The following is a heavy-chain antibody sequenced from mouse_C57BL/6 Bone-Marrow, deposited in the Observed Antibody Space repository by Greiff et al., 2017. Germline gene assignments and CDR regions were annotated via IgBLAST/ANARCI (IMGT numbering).Heavy chain of an antibody. Sequence: EVKLMESGAELVRPGASVKLSCTASGFNIKDDYMHWVKQRPEQGLEWIGWIDPENGDTEYASKFQGKATITADTSSNTAYLQLSSLTSEDTAVYYCTVFYYGSMWFAYWGQGTLVTVSA. CDR1: GFNIKDDY. CDR3: TVFYYGSMWFAY. CDR2: IDPENGDT. D-gene: IGHD1-1*01. V-gene: IGHV14-4*01. J-gene: IGHJ3*01.